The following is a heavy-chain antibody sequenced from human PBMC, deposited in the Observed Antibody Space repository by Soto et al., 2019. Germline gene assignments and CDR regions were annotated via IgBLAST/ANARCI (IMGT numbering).Heavy chain of an antibody. D-gene: IGHD6-19*01. V-gene: IGHV3-23*01. CDR3: RTQWLD. Sequence: GGSLRLSCATSGLTFSNYAMSWVRQAPGGGLEWVSSMSGSSSTTYYADSVRGRFTISRDRSKNTLYLQMSSLRAEDTALYYCRTQWLDWGRGTLVTVSS. J-gene: IGHJ4*02. CDR1: GLTFSNYA. CDR2: MSGSSSTT.